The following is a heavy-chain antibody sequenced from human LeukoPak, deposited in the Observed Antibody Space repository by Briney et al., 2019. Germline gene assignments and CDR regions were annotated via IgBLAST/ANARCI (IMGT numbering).Heavy chain of an antibody. CDR3: ARAGLYYGSGGSCYSDNWFDP. CDR2: INPSGGST. Sequence: ASVKVSCKASGYTFTSYYMHWVRQAPGQGLEWMGIINPSGGSTSYAQKFQGRVTMTRDTSTSTVYMELSSLRSEDTAVYYCARAGLYYGSGGSCYSDNWFDPWGQGTLVTVSS. V-gene: IGHV1-46*03. J-gene: IGHJ5*02. CDR1: GYTFTSYY. D-gene: IGHD2-15*01.